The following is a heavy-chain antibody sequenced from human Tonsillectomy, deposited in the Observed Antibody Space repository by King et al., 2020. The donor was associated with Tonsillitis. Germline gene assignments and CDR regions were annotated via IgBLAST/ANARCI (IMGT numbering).Heavy chain of an antibody. J-gene: IGHJ6*02. V-gene: IGHV3-15*01. D-gene: IGHD3-22*01. CDR2: IKRKTDGGTT. CDR1: GFTFSDAW. Sequence: VQLVESGGGLVKPGGSLRLSCAASGFTFSDAWMSWVRQTPGKGLEWVGRIKRKTDGGTTDYAAPVKGRFTISRDDSKNTLYLQMNSLKTQDTAVYYCTTAAYDSSAYYYYYYYGMDVWGQVTPVTVSS. CDR3: TTAAYDSSAYYYYYYYGMDV.